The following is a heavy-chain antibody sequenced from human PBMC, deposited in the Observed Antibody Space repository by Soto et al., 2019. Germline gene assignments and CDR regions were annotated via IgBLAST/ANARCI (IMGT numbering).Heavy chain of an antibody. Sequence: GGSLRLSCAASGFTFSSYAMSWVRQAPGKGLEWVSAISGSGGSTYYADSVKGRFTISRDNSKNTLYLQMNSLRAEDTAVYYCAKDRPDYGDYYYYYGMDVWGQGTTVTVSS. D-gene: IGHD4-17*01. CDR1: GFTFSSYA. J-gene: IGHJ6*02. CDR3: AKDRPDYGDYYYYYGMDV. V-gene: IGHV3-23*01. CDR2: ISGSGGST.